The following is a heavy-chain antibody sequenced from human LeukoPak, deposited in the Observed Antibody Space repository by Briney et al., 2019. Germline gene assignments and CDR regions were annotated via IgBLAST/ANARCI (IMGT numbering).Heavy chain of an antibody. CDR3: ARDKGIYDFWSGYYWY. CDR2: ISSSSSYI. CDR1: GFTFSSYS. V-gene: IGHV3-21*01. D-gene: IGHD3-3*01. J-gene: IGHJ4*02. Sequence: GGSLRLSCAASGFTFSSYSMDWVRQAPGKGLEWVSSISSSSSYIYYADSVKGRFTISRDNANNSLYLQMNSLRAEDTAVYYCARDKGIYDFWSGYYWYWGQGTLVTVSS.